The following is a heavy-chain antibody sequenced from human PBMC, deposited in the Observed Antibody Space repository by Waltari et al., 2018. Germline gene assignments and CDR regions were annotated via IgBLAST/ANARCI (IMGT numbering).Heavy chain of an antibody. CDR2: ISNTSGTI. D-gene: IGHD6-19*01. V-gene: IGHV3-48*02. CDR1: GFTFSSHH. Sequence: EVQLVESGGGLVQPGGSLRLSCAASGFTFSSHHLTWFRQAPGKGLEWVSYISNTSGTIYYGDSVKGRFTISRDNAKNSLYLQMNSLRDEDTAVYYCARTLPDYTSGWYGALFDYLGQGTLVTVSS. J-gene: IGHJ4*02. CDR3: ARTLPDYTSGWYGALFDY.